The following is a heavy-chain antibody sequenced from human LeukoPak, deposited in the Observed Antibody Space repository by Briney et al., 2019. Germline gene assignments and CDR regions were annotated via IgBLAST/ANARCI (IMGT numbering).Heavy chain of an antibody. V-gene: IGHV4-59*01. D-gene: IGHD2-15*01. CDR2: IYHSGST. CDR3: VRVRWELLAPYFAH. CDR1: TDSTNTYY. Sequence: PSETLSLTCSVSTDSTNTYYWSWIRQPPGKGLEWIGHIYHSGSTAYNPSLKSRVTLSIYMSRKEFSLKLTSVTVADTAMYYCVRVRWELLAPYFAHWGQGAFVIVSS. J-gene: IGHJ4*02.